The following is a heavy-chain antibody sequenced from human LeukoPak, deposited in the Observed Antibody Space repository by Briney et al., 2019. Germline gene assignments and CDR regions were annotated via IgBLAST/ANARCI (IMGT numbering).Heavy chain of an antibody. J-gene: IGHJ4*02. CDR2: ISYEGSNK. Sequence: PGRSLRLSCAASGFTFSSYAMHWVRQAPGKGLGWVAVISYEGSNKYYADSVEGRFTISRDNSKNTLYLQMNSLRAEDTAVYYCARDRDSGWYSFDYWGQGTLVTVSS. D-gene: IGHD6-19*01. CDR3: ARDRDSGWYSFDY. CDR1: GFTFSSYA. V-gene: IGHV3-30-3*01.